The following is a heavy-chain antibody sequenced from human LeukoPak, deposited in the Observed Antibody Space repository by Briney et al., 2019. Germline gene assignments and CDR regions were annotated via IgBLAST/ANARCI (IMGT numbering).Heavy chain of an antibody. D-gene: IGHD2-2*01. V-gene: IGHV1-18*01. Sequence: ASVKVSCKASGYTFTSYGISWVRQAPGQGLEWMGWISGYSDNTNYVQKFQGRVTMATDTSTSTVYMELRSLRSDDTAVYYCARDIATVVHQEWGQGTLVTVSS. CDR1: GYTFTSYG. J-gene: IGHJ4*02. CDR3: ARDIATVVHQE. CDR2: ISGYSDNT.